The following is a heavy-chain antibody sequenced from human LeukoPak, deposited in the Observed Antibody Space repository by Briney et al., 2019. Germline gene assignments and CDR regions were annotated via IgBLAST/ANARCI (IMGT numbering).Heavy chain of an antibody. D-gene: IGHD3-10*01. Sequence: ASVKVSCKVSGYTLTELSMHWVRQAPGKGLEWMGGFDPEDGETIYAQKFQGRVTMTEDTSTDTAYMELSSLRSEDTAVYYCATVHPQPLLLWFGEPVQFDYWGQGTLVTVSS. V-gene: IGHV1-24*01. CDR2: FDPEDGET. J-gene: IGHJ4*02. CDR1: GYTLTELS. CDR3: ATVHPQPLLLWFGEPVQFDY.